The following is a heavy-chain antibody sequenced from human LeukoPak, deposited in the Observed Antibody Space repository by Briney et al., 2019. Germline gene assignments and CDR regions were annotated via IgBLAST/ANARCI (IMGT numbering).Heavy chain of an antibody. V-gene: IGHV3-53*01. CDR1: GFTLSNNY. CDR2: SYSDSNT. Sequence: GGALRLSCTASGFTLSNNYMNSVRQAPGKGLEWVSISYSDSNTNYAVSGKGRFTISRDTSQKQLSLQMNSLRAEDTAFYYCVKKNRDFNAAFDIWGQGTVVTVSS. D-gene: IGHD1-14*01. J-gene: IGHJ3*02. CDR3: VKKNRDFNAAFDI.